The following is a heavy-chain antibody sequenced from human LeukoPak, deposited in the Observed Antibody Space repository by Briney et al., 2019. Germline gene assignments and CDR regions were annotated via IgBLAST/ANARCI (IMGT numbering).Heavy chain of an antibody. V-gene: IGHV3-30*18. J-gene: IGHJ4*02. CDR2: ISYDGSNK. CDR3: AKDLWRVTKTSDY. Sequence: GGSLRLSCAASGFMFSTYAMTWLRQAPGKGLEWVAVISYDGSNKYYADSVKGRFTISRDNSKNTLYLQMNSLRAEDTAVYYCAKDLWRVTKTSDYWGQGTLVTVSS. CDR1: GFMFSTYA.